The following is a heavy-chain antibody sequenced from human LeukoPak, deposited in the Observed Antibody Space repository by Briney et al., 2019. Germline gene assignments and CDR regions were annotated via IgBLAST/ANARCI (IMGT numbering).Heavy chain of an antibody. CDR3: ARDKGDYYYDSSGYCPTLDY. D-gene: IGHD3-22*01. Sequence: ASVKVSCKASGYTFTSYGISWVRQAPGQGLEWMGWISAYNGNTKYAQKFQDRVTMTTDSSTSTAYLELASLRSEDTAVYYCARDKGDYYYDSSGYCPTLDYWGQGTLVTVSS. J-gene: IGHJ4*02. V-gene: IGHV1-18*01. CDR1: GYTFTSYG. CDR2: ISAYNGNT.